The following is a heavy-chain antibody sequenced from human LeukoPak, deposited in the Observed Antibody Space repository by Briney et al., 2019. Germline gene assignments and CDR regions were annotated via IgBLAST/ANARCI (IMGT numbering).Heavy chain of an antibody. J-gene: IGHJ5*02. Sequence: SETLSLTCTVSGGSISSYYWSWIRQPAGKGLEWIGRIYTSGSTNYNPSLKSRVTISVDTSKNQFSLKLRSVTAADTAVYYGARRGRGYSYVNWFDPWGQGTLVTVSS. CDR2: IYTSGST. D-gene: IGHD5-18*01. CDR3: ARRGRGYSYVNWFDP. CDR1: GGSISSYY. V-gene: IGHV4-4*07.